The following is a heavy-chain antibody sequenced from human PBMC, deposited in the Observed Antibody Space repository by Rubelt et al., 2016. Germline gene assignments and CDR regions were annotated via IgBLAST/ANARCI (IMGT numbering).Heavy chain of an antibody. J-gene: IGHJ5*02. CDR3: ARVGGYSYGQGWFDP. D-gene: IGHD5-18*01. Sequence: QLQLQESGPGLVKPSETLSLTCTVSGGSISSSTYSWGWIRQPPGKGLEWIGSISYSGGTYYNPSLKSRATISLDTSKNQFSLKLRAGTAADTAVYYCARVGGYSYGQGWFDPWGQGTLVTVSS. V-gene: IGHV4-39*07. CDR1: GGSISSSTYS. CDR2: ISYSGGT.